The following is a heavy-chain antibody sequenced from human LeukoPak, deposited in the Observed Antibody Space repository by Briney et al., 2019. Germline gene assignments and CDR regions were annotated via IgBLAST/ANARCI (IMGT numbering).Heavy chain of an antibody. CDR3: ARGVEPLAANTLAY. CDR2: LYSDGNT. V-gene: IGHV3-53*01. J-gene: IGHJ4*02. CDR1: WVTLITNH. Sequence: GGALILSCAASWVTLITNHRTCGLQAPGERLEWGSVLYSDGNTKYAYSVQGRFTISRDNSKNTLYLEMNSLSPEDTAVYYCARGVEPLAANTLAYWGQGTLVTVSS. D-gene: IGHD1-14*01.